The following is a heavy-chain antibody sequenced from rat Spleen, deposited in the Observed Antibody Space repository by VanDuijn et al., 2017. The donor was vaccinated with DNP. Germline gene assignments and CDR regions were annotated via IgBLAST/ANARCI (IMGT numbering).Heavy chain of an antibody. J-gene: IGHJ2*01. CDR2: MWSGGST. CDR1: GFSLTDYS. D-gene: IGHD1-9*01. Sequence: EVQLKESGPGLVQPSQTLSLTCTVSGFSLTDYSVHWVRQPPGKGLEWMGLMWSGGSTAYNSALKSRLSISRDTSKSQVLLKMNSLQTEDTAMYFCARWTMGITLDYWGQGVMVTVSS. V-gene: IGHV2S63*01. CDR3: ARWTMGITLDY.